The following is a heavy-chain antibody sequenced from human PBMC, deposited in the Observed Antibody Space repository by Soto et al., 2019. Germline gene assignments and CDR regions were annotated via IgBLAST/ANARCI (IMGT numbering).Heavy chain of an antibody. V-gene: IGHV1-69*13. CDR3: ARVPVLRFLEWSEGGYYYYGMDV. CDR2: IIPIFGTA. D-gene: IGHD3-3*01. CDR1: GGPFSSYA. J-gene: IGHJ6*02. Sequence: GASVKVSCKASGGPFSSYAISWVRQAPGQGLEWMGGIIPIFGTANYAQKFQGRVTITADESTSTAYMELSSLRSEDTAVYYCARVPVLRFLEWSEGGYYYYGMDVWGQGTTVTVSS.